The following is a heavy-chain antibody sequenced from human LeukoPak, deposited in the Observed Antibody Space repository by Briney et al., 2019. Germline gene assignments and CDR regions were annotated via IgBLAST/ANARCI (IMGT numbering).Heavy chain of an antibody. Sequence: SGTLSLTCTVSGGSISSYYWSWIRQPPGKGLEWIGYIYYSGSTNYNPSLKSRVTISVDTSKNQSSLKLSSVTAADTAVYYCARDAMGSVSSPPDYWGQGALVTVSS. CDR3: ARDAMGSVSSPPDY. CDR1: GGSISSYY. CDR2: IYYSGST. D-gene: IGHD6-13*01. J-gene: IGHJ4*02. V-gene: IGHV4-59*01.